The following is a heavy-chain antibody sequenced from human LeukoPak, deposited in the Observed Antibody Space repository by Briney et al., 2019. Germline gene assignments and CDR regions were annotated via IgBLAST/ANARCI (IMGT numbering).Heavy chain of an antibody. V-gene: IGHV3-21*01. CDR1: GFTFSSYS. J-gene: IGHJ5*02. CDR3: AKDKIQLWLLNGRMPWFDP. Sequence: PGGSLRLSCAASGFTFSSYSMNWVRQAPGKGLEWVSSISSSSSYIYYADSVKGRFTISRDNSKNTLYLQMNSLRAEDTAVYYCAKDKIQLWLLNGRMPWFDPWGQGTLVTVSS. CDR2: ISSSSSYI. D-gene: IGHD5-18*01.